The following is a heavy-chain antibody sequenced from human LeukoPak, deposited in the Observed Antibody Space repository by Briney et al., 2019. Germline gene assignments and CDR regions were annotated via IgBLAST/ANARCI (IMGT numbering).Heavy chain of an antibody. CDR1: GYTFTGYY. J-gene: IGHJ5*02. CDR2: INPNSGGT. Sequence: ASVKVSCKASGYTFTGYYMHWVRQAPGQGLEWMGWINPNSGGTNYAQKLQGRVTMTTDTSTSTAYMELRSLRSDDTAVYYCARVGLSVSWFDPWGQGTLVTVSS. CDR3: ARVGLSVSWFDP. V-gene: IGHV1-2*02. D-gene: IGHD5/OR15-5a*01.